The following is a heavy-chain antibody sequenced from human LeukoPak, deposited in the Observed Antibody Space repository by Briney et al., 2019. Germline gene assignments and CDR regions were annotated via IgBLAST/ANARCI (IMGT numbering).Heavy chain of an antibody. CDR1: GGSISSSSYY. Sequence: PSETLSLTCTVSGGSISSSSYYWGWIRQPPGKGLEWIGSIYYSGSTYYNPSLKSRVTISVDTSKNQFSLKLSSVTAADTAVYYCARQWNSLWSGYHPDTWFDPWGQGILVTVSS. CDR2: IYYSGST. J-gene: IGHJ5*02. D-gene: IGHD3-3*01. V-gene: IGHV4-39*07. CDR3: ARQWNSLWSGYHPDTWFDP.